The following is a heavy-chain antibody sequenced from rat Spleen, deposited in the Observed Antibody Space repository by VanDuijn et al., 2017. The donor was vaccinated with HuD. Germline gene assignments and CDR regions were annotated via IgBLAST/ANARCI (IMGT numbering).Heavy chain of an antibody. Sequence: EVQLVESGGGLVQPGRSMKLSCAASGFTFSAYYMAWVRQAPTKGLEWVASVGYDGSRTYYRDSVKGRFTISRDNAENTVYLQMNSLRSEDTATYYCAVSGYGYWGQGVMVTVSS. CDR1: GFTFSAYY. J-gene: IGHJ2*01. V-gene: IGHV5-22*01. CDR3: AVSGYGY. D-gene: IGHD4-3*01. CDR2: VGYDGSRT.